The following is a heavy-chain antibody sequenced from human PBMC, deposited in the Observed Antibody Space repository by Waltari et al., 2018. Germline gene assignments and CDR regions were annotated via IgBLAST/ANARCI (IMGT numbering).Heavy chain of an antibody. V-gene: IGHV2-70*01. J-gene: IGHJ3*02. Sequence: QVPLRESGPGLVKPKQTPTLTFTCSGSSHSTSGMCVSWIRQPPGKALEWLALIGGDDDEYYRTTLTNRLTSTKDTSKNQAVLTMTNMDPVDTATYYCAQIRMYYYDSSAPGAFDIWGQGTMVTVSS. CDR1: GSSHSTSGMC. CDR3: AQIRMYYYDSSAPGAFDI. D-gene: IGHD3-22*01. CDR2: IGGDDDE.